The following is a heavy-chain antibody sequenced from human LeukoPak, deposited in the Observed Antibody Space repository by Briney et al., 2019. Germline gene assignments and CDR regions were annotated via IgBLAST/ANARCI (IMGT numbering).Heavy chain of an antibody. D-gene: IGHD6-25*01. V-gene: IGHV3-23*05. CDR1: GFTFRNYP. Sequence: GGSLRLSCAASGFTFRNYPMNWVRRAPGKGLEWVSVLNPSRSSTYYADSVEGRFTISRDNAKNTLYLQMTSLRGEDSAVYYCARGGKGPGTFDIWGQGTMVTHSS. CDR2: LNPSRSST. J-gene: IGHJ3*02. CDR3: ARGGKGPGTFDI.